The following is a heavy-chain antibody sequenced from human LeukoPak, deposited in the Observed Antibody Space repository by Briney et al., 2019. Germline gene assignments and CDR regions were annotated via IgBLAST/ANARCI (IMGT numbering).Heavy chain of an antibody. D-gene: IGHD3-10*01. CDR2: INHSGST. CDR3: ARGDYYDN. CDR1: GGSFSGYY. Sequence: PSETLPLTCAVYGGSFSGYYWSWIRQPPGKGLEWIGEINHSGSTNYNPSLKSRVTISVDTSKNQFSLKLSSVTAADTAVYYCARGDYYDNWGQGTMVTVSS. J-gene: IGHJ3*02. V-gene: IGHV4-34*01.